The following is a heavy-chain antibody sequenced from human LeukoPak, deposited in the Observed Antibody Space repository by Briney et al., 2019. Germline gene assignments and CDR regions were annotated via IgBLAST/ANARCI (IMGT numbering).Heavy chain of an antibody. CDR2: IYSSETT. J-gene: IGHJ3*02. CDR1: GGSFSGYH. Sequence: PSETLSLTCAVYGGSFSGYHWSWIRQPPGKGLEWIGYIYSSETTNYKPSLKSRVTISADTSKNQFSLKLTSVTAADTAIYYCARRNDFDIWGQGTMVTVSS. V-gene: IGHV4-4*08. CDR3: ARRNDFDI.